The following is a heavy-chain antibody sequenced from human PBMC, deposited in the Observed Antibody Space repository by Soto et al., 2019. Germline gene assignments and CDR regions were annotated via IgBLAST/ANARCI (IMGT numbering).Heavy chain of an antibody. Sequence: SETLSLTCTVSGGSIIAYYCSCIRHPPGKGLEWIVDFSTSGTTNYNPSLKSRVTISVDTSKNQFSLNLSSVTAADTAVYYCAREVGSNYYNFWGQGTLVTVSS. J-gene: IGHJ4*02. V-gene: IGHV4-59*01. CDR3: AREVGSNYYNF. CDR1: GGSIIAYY. CDR2: FSTSGTT. D-gene: IGHD4-4*01.